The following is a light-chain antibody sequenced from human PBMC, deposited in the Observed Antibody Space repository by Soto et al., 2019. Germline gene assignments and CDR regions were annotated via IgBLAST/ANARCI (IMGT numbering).Light chain of an antibody. CDR2: AAS. V-gene: IGKV1-39*01. Sequence: DIQMTQSPSSLSASVGDRVTITCRASQSISSYLNWYQQKPGKAPKLLIYAASSLQSGVPSRFSGSGSGTDFPLTSSSLQPEDFATYYCQQSYSTPLYTFGQGTKVDIK. CDR1: QSISSY. J-gene: IGKJ2*01. CDR3: QQSYSTPLYT.